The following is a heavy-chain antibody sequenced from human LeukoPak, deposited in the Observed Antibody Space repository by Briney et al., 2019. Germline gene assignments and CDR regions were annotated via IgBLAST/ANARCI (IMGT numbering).Heavy chain of an antibody. CDR2: VYYSGSA. Sequence: SETLSLTCTVSGDSVSSRSYYWGWIRQPPGKGLEWIGSVYYSGSAYYNPSLKSRVTISVDTSKNQFSLNLNSVTAADTAVYYGTRQVVRGLEFDYWGQGTLVTVSS. CDR3: TRQVVRGLEFDY. CDR1: GDSVSSRSYY. J-gene: IGHJ4*02. V-gene: IGHV4-39*01. D-gene: IGHD3-10*01.